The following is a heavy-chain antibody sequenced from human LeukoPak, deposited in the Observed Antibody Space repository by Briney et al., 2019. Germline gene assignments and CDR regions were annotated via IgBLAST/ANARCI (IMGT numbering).Heavy chain of an antibody. D-gene: IGHD4-17*01. CDR1: GASISSGNYY. CDR3: AKNGAVTSFDS. Sequence: KSSQTLSLTCTVSGASISSGNYYWSWIRQPAGKGLEWIGRVYNRGTTDYSPSLESRVTISVDTSNNQFSLKLRSVTAADTAVYYCAKNGAVTSFDSWGQGTLVTVSS. CDR2: VYNRGTT. J-gene: IGHJ4*02. V-gene: IGHV4-61*02.